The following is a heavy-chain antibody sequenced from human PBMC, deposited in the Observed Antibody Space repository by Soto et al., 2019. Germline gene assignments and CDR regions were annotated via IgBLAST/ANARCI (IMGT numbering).Heavy chain of an antibody. V-gene: IGHV1-69*08. J-gene: IGHJ5*02. CDR1: GGTFSSYT. CDR2: IIPILGIA. CDR3: AREGPNWKDRTGWFDP. Sequence: QVQLVQSGAEVKKPGSSVKVSCKASGGTFSSYTISWVRQAPGQGLEWMGRIIPILGIANYAQKFQGRVTITADKSKSTAYMELSSLRSEDTAVYYCAREGPNWKDRTGWFDPWGQGTLVTVSS. D-gene: IGHD1-1*01.